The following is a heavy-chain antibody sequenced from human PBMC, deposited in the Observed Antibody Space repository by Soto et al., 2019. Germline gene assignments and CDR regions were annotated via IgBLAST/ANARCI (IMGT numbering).Heavy chain of an antibody. CDR1: GYTFTSYG. D-gene: IGHD3-3*01. CDR2: ISAYNGNT. V-gene: IGHV1-18*01. Sequence: QVQLVQSGAEVKKPGASVKVSCKASGYTFTSYGISWVRQAPGQGLEWMGWISAYNGNTNYAQKLQGRVTMTTHTSTSTGYIEVRSVRSDDTGVYYCGGLGVVYDSESGYSFDYWGQGTLVTVSS. J-gene: IGHJ4*02. CDR3: GGLGVVYDSESGYSFDY.